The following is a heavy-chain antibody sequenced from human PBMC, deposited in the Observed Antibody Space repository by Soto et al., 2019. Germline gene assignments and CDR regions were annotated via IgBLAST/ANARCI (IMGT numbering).Heavy chain of an antibody. Sequence: GGSLRLSCAASGFTFDDYAMHWVRQAPGKGLEWVSGISWNSGSIGYADSVKGRFTISRDNAKNSLYLQMDSLRAEDTALYYCAKDSSNYDSSGQSDYWGQGTLVTVSS. CDR1: GFTFDDYA. CDR3: AKDSSNYDSSGQSDY. D-gene: IGHD3-22*01. CDR2: ISWNSGSI. V-gene: IGHV3-9*01. J-gene: IGHJ4*02.